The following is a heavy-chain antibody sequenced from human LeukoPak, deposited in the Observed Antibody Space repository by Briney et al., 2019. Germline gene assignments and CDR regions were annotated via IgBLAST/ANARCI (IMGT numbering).Heavy chain of an antibody. Sequence: PGGSLRLSCAASGFTFSSYSMNWVRQAPGKGLEWVSSISSSSSYIYYADSVKGRFTISRDNAKNSLYLQMNSLRAEDTAVYYWARMRRAVAGLDPWGQGTLVTVSS. CDR1: GFTFSSYS. CDR3: ARMRRAVAGLDP. D-gene: IGHD6-19*01. V-gene: IGHV3-21*01. CDR2: ISSSSSYI. J-gene: IGHJ5*02.